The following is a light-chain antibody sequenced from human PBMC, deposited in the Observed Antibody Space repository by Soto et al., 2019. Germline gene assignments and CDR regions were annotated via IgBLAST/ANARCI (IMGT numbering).Light chain of an antibody. V-gene: IGKV3-20*01. CDR1: QSISSGY. CDR3: QQYGGLPLVR. CDR2: GAS. Sequence: ETVLTQSPGTLSLSPGERATLSCRASQSISSGYLAWYQQRPGQAPRLLISGASNRATDIPDRFSGSGSGTDFTLTISRLEPEDFAVYYCQQYGGLPLVRFGGGIKVEIK. J-gene: IGKJ4*02.